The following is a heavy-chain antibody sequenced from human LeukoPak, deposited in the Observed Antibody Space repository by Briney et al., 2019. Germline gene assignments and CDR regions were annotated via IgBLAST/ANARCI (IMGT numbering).Heavy chain of an antibody. CDR1: DSSITSTYY. CDR3: ARVLHAPYLIDS. V-gene: IGHV4-38-2*02. D-gene: IGHD2-8*01. CDR2: VFRLQTVRT. J-gene: IGHJ4*02. Sequence: SETLSLTCTVSDSSITSTYYWAWFRQPPGKGLEWIATVFRLQTVRTFNNPSLESRVTMSLDPSQSQFSLNLTSLTAADTALYFCARVLHAPYLIDSWGQGTRVTVSS.